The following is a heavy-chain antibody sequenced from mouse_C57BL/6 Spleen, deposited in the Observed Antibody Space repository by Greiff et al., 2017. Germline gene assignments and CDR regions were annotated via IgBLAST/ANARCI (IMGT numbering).Heavy chain of an antibody. Sequence: QVKLQQSGAELARPGASVKLSCKASGYTFTSYGLSWVKQRTGQGLECIGEIYPRSGNTYYNEKFKGKATLTADKSSRTAYMELRSLTSEDSAVYFCARGEGYGNVCFDYWGQGTTLTVSS. V-gene: IGHV1-81*01. CDR1: GYTFTSYG. J-gene: IGHJ2*01. CDR3: ARGEGYGNVCFDY. D-gene: IGHD2-1*01. CDR2: IYPRSGNT.